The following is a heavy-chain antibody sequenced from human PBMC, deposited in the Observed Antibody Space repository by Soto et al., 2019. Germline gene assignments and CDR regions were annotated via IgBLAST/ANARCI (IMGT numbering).Heavy chain of an antibody. V-gene: IGHV3-33*01. CDR1: GFTFSNYG. Sequence: QVQLVESGGGVVQPGRSLRLSCVASGFTFSNYGMHWVRQAPGKGLEWVAVTWYDGSNKYHADSVKGRFTISRDNSKNTLYLQMSSLRSEDTAVYYCVRDGAAVTLGHYGMDVWGQGTTVPVSS. J-gene: IGHJ6*02. D-gene: IGHD6-13*01. CDR2: TWYDGSNK. CDR3: VRDGAAVTLGHYGMDV.